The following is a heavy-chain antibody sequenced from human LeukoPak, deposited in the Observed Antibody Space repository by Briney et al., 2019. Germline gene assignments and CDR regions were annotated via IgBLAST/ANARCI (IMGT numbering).Heavy chain of an antibody. D-gene: IGHD6-19*01. CDR2: ISYDGSNK. J-gene: IGHJ4*02. Sequence: GGSLRLSCAASGLTFSSYAMHWVRQAPGKGLEWVAVISYDGSNKYYADSVKGRFTISRDNSKNTLYLQMNSLRAEDTAVYYCATKGAVAGPFDYWGQGTLVTVSS. CDR1: GLTFSSYA. CDR3: ATKGAVAGPFDY. V-gene: IGHV3-30-3*01.